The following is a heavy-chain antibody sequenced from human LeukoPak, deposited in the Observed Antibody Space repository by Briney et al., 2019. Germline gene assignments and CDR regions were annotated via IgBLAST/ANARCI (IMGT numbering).Heavy chain of an antibody. D-gene: IGHD1-26*01. CDR1: GFTFSSYW. CDR2: IKQDGSEK. V-gene: IGHV3-7*03. CDR3: AKDVVGAKHSNFGY. J-gene: IGHJ4*02. Sequence: GGSLRLSCAASGFTFSSYWMSWVRQAPGKGLEWVANIKQDGSEKYYVDSVKGRFTISRDNSKNTLYMQMNSLRAEDTVVYYCAKDVVGAKHSNFGYWGQGTLVTVSS.